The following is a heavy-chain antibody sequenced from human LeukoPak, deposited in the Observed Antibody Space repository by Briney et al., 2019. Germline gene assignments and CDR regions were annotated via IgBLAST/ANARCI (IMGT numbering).Heavy chain of an antibody. J-gene: IGHJ4*02. CDR3: AKVSGSGNYSPLEY. D-gene: IGHD3-10*01. CDR2: INWNGGST. CDR1: GFTFDDYG. V-gene: IGHV3-20*01. Sequence: GGSLRLSCAVSGFTFDDYGMSWVRQAPGKGLEWVSGINWNGGSTGYADSVKGRFTISRDNAKNSLYLQMNSLRAEDTALYHCAKVSGSGNYSPLEYWGQGTLVTLSS.